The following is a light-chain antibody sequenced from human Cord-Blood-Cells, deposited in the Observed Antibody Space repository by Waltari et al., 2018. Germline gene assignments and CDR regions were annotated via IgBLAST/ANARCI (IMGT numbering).Light chain of an antibody. V-gene: IGLV3-19*01. Sequence: SSELTQYPAVSVALGQTVRIPCQGDSLRSFYASWYQQKPGQAPVMVIYGKNNWPSGIPDRFSGSSSGNTASLTITGAQAEDEADYYCNSRDSSGNHLVFGGGTKLTVL. CDR1: SLRSFY. CDR2: GKN. CDR3: NSRDSSGNHLV. J-gene: IGLJ2*01.